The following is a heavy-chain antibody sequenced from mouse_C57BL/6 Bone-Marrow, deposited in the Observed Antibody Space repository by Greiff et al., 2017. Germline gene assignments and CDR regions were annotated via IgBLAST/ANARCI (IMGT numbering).Heavy chain of an antibody. J-gene: IGHJ1*03. CDR3: LYYYVGYFDV. Sequence: EVKLVESGGGLVQPGGSLKLSCVASGFTFSNYWMNWVRQSPEKGLEWVAQIRVKSDNDATHYAESVKGRFTISRDDSKSSVYLQMNNLRAEDTGIYYCLYYYVGYFDVWGTGTTVTVSS. CDR2: IRVKSDNDAT. CDR1: GFTFSNYW. D-gene: IGHD1-1*01. V-gene: IGHV6-3*01.